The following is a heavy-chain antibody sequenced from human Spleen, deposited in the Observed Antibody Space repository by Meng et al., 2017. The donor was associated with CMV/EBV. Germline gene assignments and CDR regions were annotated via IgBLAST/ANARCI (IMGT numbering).Heavy chain of an antibody. Sequence: GESLKISCAASGFTFSTYWMTWVRQAPGKGLEWVANIKQDGSEKYYADSVKGRFTISRDNAKNSLYLQMNSLRAEDTAVYYCTFPRLGVVYWGQGTLVTVSS. J-gene: IGHJ4*02. CDR3: TFPRLGVVY. CDR2: IKQDGSEK. D-gene: IGHD3-3*01. CDR1: GFTFSTYW. V-gene: IGHV3-7*01.